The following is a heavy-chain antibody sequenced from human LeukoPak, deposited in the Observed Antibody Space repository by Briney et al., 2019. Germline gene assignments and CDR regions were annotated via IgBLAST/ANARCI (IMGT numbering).Heavy chain of an antibody. CDR1: GFTFSSYA. V-gene: IGHV3-30-3*01. CDR2: ISYDGSNK. Sequence: PGGSLRLSCAASGFTFSSYAMHWVRQAPGKGLEWVAVISYDGSNKYYADSVKGRFTISRDNSKNTLYLQMNSLRVEDTAVYYCARYDPYTDRRHSSFDIWGQGTMVTVSS. J-gene: IGHJ3*02. D-gene: IGHD3-3*01. CDR3: ARYDPYTDRRHSSFDI.